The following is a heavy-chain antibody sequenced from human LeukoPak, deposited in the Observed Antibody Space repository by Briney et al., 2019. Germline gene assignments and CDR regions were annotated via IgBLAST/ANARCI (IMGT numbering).Heavy chain of an antibody. CDR2: IYTSGST. Sequence: SETLSLTCTVSGGSISSGSYYWSWIRQPAGKGLEWIGRIYTSGSTNYNPSLRGRVTISVDTSKNQFSLKLTSVTAVDTAVYYCARAPAGPPYYYMDVWGKGTTVAVSS. CDR3: ARAPAGPPYYYMDV. V-gene: IGHV4-61*02. CDR1: GGSISSGSYY. J-gene: IGHJ6*03.